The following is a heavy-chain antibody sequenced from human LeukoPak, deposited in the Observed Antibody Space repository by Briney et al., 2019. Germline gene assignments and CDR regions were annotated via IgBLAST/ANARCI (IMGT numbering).Heavy chain of an antibody. D-gene: IGHD3-22*01. J-gene: IGHJ4*02. CDR3: ASQPADDYYDSSGPLDY. Sequence: PGGSLRLSCAASGLTFSSYAMHWVRQAPGKGLEWVAVISYDGSNKYYADSVKGRFTISRDNSKNTLYLQMNSLRAEDTAVYYCASQPADDYYDSSGPLDYWGQGTLVTVSS. V-gene: IGHV3-30-3*01. CDR1: GLTFSSYA. CDR2: ISYDGSNK.